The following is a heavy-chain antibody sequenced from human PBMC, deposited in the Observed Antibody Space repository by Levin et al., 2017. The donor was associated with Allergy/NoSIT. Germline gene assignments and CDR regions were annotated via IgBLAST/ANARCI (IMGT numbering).Heavy chain of an antibody. D-gene: IGHD6-13*01. Sequence: SETLSLTCAVYGGSFSGYYWSWIRQPPGKGLEWIGEINHSGSTNYNPSLKSRVTISVDTSKNQFSLKLSSVTAADTAVYYCARGGVRDHSSSWPDNWFDPWGQGTLVTVSS. V-gene: IGHV4-34*01. CDR3: ARGGVRDHSSSWPDNWFDP. J-gene: IGHJ5*02. CDR1: GGSFSGYY. CDR2: INHSGST.